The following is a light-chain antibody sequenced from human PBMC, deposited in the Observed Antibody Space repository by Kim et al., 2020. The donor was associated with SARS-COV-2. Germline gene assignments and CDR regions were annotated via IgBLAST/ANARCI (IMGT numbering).Light chain of an antibody. CDR3: QQYGSAPLT. CDR1: QTVTSKY. V-gene: IGKV3-20*01. Sequence: EIVLTQSPGTLSLSPGERATLSCRASQTVTSKYLAWYQQKPGQAPRLLISGASTRAPGVPDRFSGSGSRTDFTLTISGLEPDDFALYICQQYGSAPLTFGRGTRLEIK. CDR2: GAS. J-gene: IGKJ5*01.